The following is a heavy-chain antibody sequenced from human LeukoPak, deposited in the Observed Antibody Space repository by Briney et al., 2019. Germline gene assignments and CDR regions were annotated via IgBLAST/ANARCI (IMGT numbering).Heavy chain of an antibody. D-gene: IGHD2-2*01. CDR3: AREPIYCSTTSCNYYFDC. Sequence: SEPLSLTCTVSGGSIGSYYCSWIRPPPAKGLGWIGYSYYSGSTTYNPSLKSRVTISVDTSKNQFSLKLRSVTAADTAVYYCAREPIYCSTTSCNYYFDCWGQGTLVTVSS. CDR1: GGSIGSYY. V-gene: IGHV4-59*01. CDR2: SYYSGST. J-gene: IGHJ4*02.